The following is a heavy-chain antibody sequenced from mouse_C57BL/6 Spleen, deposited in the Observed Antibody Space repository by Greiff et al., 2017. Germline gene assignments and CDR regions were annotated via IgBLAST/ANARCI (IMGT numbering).Heavy chain of an antibody. D-gene: IGHD2-2*01. CDR1: GYSFTGYF. V-gene: IGHV1-20*01. CDR3: AREERLRWYFDV. J-gene: IGHJ1*03. Sequence: VQLQQPGPELVKPGASVKISCKASGYSFTGYFMNWVMQSHGKSLEWIGRINPYNGDTFYNQKFKGKATLTVDKSSSTAHMQLRSLTSEDSAVYYGAREERLRWYFDVWGTGTTLTVSS. CDR2: INPYNGDT.